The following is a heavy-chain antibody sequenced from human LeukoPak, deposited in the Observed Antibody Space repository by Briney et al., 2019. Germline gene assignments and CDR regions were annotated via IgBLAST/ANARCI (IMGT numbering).Heavy chain of an antibody. CDR1: GFTFSSYG. CDR3: AKDTPQWELRFGFDY. Sequence: GGSLRLSCAASGFTFSSYGMHWVRQAPGKGLEWVAVISYDGSNKYYADSVKGRFTISRDNSKNTLYLQMNSLRAEDTAVYYCAKDTPQWELRFGFDYWAREPWSPSPQ. CDR2: ISYDGSNK. V-gene: IGHV3-30*18. D-gene: IGHD1-26*01. J-gene: IGHJ4*02.